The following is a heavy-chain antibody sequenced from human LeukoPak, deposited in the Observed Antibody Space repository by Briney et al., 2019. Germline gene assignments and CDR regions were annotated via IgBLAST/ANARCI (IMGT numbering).Heavy chain of an antibody. CDR1: GFTFRSYA. D-gene: IGHD1-26*01. J-gene: IGHJ6*02. CDR3: ARGADGSYSRGSYSSHYGMDV. V-gene: IGHV3-30-3*01. CDR2: ISYDGIYT. Sequence: GRSLRLSCAASGFTFRSYAVHWVRQAPGKGLEWVAVISYDGIYTYYADSVKGRFTISRDNSRNTLYLEMNSLRAEDTAVYYCARGADGSYSRGSYSSHYGMDVWGQGTTVTVSS.